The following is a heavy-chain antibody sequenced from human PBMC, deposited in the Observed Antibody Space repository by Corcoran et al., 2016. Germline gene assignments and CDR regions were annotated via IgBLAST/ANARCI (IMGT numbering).Heavy chain of an antibody. V-gene: IGHV3-15*07. CDR3: TTEPHFWCGYPYYYYYGMDV. D-gene: IGHD3-3*02. Sequence: EVQLVESGGGLVKPGGSLRLSCAASGFTFSNAWRNWVRQAPGKGLEWVGRIKSKTDGGTTDYAAPVKGRFTISRDDSQNTLYLQMNSLKTEDTTVYYCTTEPHFWCGYPYYYYYGMDVGGQGTTVTVSS. J-gene: IGHJ6*02. CDR2: IKSKTDGGTT. CDR1: GFTFSNAW.